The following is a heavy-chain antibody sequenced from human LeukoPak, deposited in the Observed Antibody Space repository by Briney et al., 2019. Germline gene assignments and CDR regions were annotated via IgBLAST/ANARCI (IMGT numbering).Heavy chain of an antibody. CDR3: AIAKVQLVQFDY. V-gene: IGHV3-43*02. CDR1: GFTFDDYA. J-gene: IGHJ4*02. Sequence: GGSLRLSCAASGFTFDDYAMHGVRQARGKGVEGVSLISGDGGSTYFADSVKGRFTFSRDNSKNSLYLQMNSLRTEDTALYYCAIAKVQLVQFDYWGQGTLVTVSS. CDR2: ISGDGGST. D-gene: IGHD6-13*01.